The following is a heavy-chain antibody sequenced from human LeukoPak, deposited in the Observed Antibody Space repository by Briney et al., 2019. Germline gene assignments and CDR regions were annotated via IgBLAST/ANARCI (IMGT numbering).Heavy chain of an antibody. CDR2: INTDGRST. CDR1: GFTFSTYW. D-gene: IGHD2-2*01. V-gene: IGHV3-74*01. CDR3: VRDSSSYASVADY. J-gene: IGHJ4*02. Sequence: PGGSLRLSCAASGFTFSTYWMHWVRQVPGKGLVWVSRINTDGRSTNYADSVKGRFTISRDNAKNTLYLQMNSLRAEDTAVYYCVRDSSSYASVADYWGQGTLVTVSS.